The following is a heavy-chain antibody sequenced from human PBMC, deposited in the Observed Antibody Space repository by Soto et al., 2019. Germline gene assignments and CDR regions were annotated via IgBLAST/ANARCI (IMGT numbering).Heavy chain of an antibody. CDR2: IYHSGST. CDR3: ARKSMVRGVIRYFDY. V-gene: IGHV4-4*02. J-gene: IGHJ4*02. D-gene: IGHD3-10*01. Sequence: NPSETLSLTCAVSGGSISSSNWWSWVRQPPGKGLEWIGEIYHSGSTNYNPSLKSRVTISVDKSKNQFSLKLSSVTAADTAVYYCARKSMVRGVIRYFDYWGQGTLVTVSS. CDR1: GGSISSSNW.